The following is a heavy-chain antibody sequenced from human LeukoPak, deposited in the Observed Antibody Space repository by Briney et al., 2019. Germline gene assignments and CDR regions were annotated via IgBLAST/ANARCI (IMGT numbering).Heavy chain of an antibody. CDR3: AKDRCSNGIGCYYYYMDV. CDR2: ISGSGGST. J-gene: IGHJ6*03. CDR1: GFTFSSYG. Sequence: GGSLRLSCAASGFTFSSYGMSCVRQAPGKGLEWVSAISGSGGSTYYADSVKGRFTISRDNAKNSLYLQMNSLRAEDTAVYYCAKDRCSNGIGCYYYYMDVWGKGTTVTISS. D-gene: IGHD2-8*01. V-gene: IGHV3-23*01.